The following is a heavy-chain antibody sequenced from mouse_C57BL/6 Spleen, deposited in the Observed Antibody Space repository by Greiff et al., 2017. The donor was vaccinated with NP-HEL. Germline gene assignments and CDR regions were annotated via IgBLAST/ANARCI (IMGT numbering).Heavy chain of an antibody. CDR1: GYTFTSYW. D-gene: IGHD1-1*01. J-gene: IGHJ2*01. CDR2: IDPSDSYT. V-gene: IGHV1-69*01. CDR3: ARNYYGSSYYYFDY. Sequence: QVQLQQPGAELVMPGASVKLSCKASGYTFTSYWMHWVKQRPGQGLEWIGEIDPSDSYTNYNQKFKGKSTLTVDKSSSTAYMQLSSLTSEDSAVYYGARNYYGSSYYYFDYWGQGTTLTVSS.